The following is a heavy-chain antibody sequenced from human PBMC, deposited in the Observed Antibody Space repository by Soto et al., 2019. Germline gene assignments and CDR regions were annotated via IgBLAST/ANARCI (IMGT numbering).Heavy chain of an antibody. CDR2: IYYNGNT. CDR3: VRDPSAVASRWYWYYDL. D-gene: IGHD2-2*01. V-gene: IGHV4-31*03. CDR1: GGSITSDGYY. J-gene: IGHJ2*01. Sequence: SETLSLTCIVSGGSITSDGYYWSWIRQHPGKGLEWIGYIYYNGNTYYNPSLKSRVAISVDTSKKQFSLKLSSVTAADTAVYYCVRDPSAVASRWYWYYDLWGRRNLVTVSS.